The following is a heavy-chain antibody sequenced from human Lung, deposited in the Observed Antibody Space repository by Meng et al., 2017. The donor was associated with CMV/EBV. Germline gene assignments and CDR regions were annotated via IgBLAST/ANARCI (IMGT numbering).Heavy chain of an antibody. CDR2: IIPTVGTA. Sequence: SXXVSXKASGGTXSSYAINWVRQAPGQGLECMGGIIPTVGTANYAQKFQGRVTINTDESTNTVYMELSSLRSEDTAVYYCARARSNVYYYDSSGGRDAFDIWXQGTXVTVSS. J-gene: IGHJ3*02. CDR1: GGTXSSYA. D-gene: IGHD3-22*01. V-gene: IGHV1-69*05. CDR3: ARARSNVYYYDSSGGRDAFDI.